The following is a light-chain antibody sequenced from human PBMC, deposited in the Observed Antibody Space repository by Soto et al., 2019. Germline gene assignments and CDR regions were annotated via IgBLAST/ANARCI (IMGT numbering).Light chain of an antibody. Sequence: QSVLTQPPSASGTPGQRVTISFSGSSSHIGSNTVNWYQQLPGTAPKLLIYSNNQRPSGVPDRFSGSKSGTSASLAISGLQSEDEADYYCAAWDDSLNGHYVFGTGTKVTVL. J-gene: IGLJ1*01. CDR2: SNN. CDR3: AAWDDSLNGHYV. V-gene: IGLV1-44*01. CDR1: SSHIGSNT.